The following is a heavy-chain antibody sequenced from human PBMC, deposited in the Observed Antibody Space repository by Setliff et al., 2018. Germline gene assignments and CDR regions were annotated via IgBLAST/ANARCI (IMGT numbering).Heavy chain of an antibody. Sequence: ASVKVSCKASGYTFTSYYMHWVRQAPGQGLEWMGIIYPSGGSTSYAQKFQGRVTMTRDTSTSTVYMELSSLRSEDTAVYYCARVGRYVDTAMVFDYWGQGTLVTVSS. J-gene: IGHJ4*02. V-gene: IGHV1-46*01. D-gene: IGHD5-18*01. CDR2: IYPSGGST. CDR3: ARVGRYVDTAMVFDY. CDR1: GYTFTSYY.